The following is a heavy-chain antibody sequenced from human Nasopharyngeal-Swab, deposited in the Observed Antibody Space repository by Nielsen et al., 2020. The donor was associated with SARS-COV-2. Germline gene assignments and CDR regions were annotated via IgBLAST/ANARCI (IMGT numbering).Heavy chain of an antibody. Sequence: GESLKISCAASGFTFSSYWMSWVRQAPGKGLEWVANIKQDGSEKYYVDSVKGRFTISRDNAKNSLYLQMNSLRAEDTAVYYCAREVYDDYAAGYYYYGMDVWGQGTTVTVSS. J-gene: IGHJ6*02. CDR3: AREVYDDYAAGYYYYGMDV. CDR2: IKQDGSEK. D-gene: IGHD4-17*01. CDR1: GFTFSSYW. V-gene: IGHV3-7*01.